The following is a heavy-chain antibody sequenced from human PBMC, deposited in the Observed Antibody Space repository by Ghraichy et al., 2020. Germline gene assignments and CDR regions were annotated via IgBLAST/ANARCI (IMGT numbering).Heavy chain of an antibody. Sequence: GGSLRLSCAASGFTFSGYGMHWVRQAPGKGLEWVAFIRYDGSSKYYTDSVKGRFTISRDNSKNTLYLQMNSLRAEDTAVYYCAKDFSQPLVEYWGQGTLVTVSS. CDR2: IRYDGSSK. D-gene: IGHD2-2*01. CDR1: GFTFSGYG. CDR3: AKDFSQPLVEY. J-gene: IGHJ4*02. V-gene: IGHV3-30*02.